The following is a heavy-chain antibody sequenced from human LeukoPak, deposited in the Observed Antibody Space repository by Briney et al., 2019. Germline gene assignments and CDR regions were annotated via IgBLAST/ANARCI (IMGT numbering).Heavy chain of an antibody. CDR3: ARGRPVVVAATNRTQYGMDV. D-gene: IGHD2-15*01. Sequence: GASVKVSCKASGGTFSSYAISWVRQAPGQGLEWMGGIIPIFGTANYAQKFQGRVTITADESTSTAYMELSSLRSEDTAVYYCARGRPVVVAATNRTQYGMDVWGQGTTVTVSS. V-gene: IGHV1-69*13. J-gene: IGHJ6*02. CDR2: IIPIFGTA. CDR1: GGTFSSYA.